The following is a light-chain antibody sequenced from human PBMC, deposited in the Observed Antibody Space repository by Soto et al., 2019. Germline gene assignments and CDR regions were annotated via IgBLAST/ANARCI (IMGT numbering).Light chain of an antibody. CDR1: QSVSSN. J-gene: IGKJ1*01. Sequence: EIVMTQSPATLSVSPGERATLSCRASQSVSSNLAWYQQKPGQAPRLLIYGASTSATGIPARFSGSGSGTEFTLTISSLQSEDFAVYYCQQYNNWPPTLGQGTKVEIK. V-gene: IGKV3-15*01. CDR3: QQYNNWPPT. CDR2: GAS.